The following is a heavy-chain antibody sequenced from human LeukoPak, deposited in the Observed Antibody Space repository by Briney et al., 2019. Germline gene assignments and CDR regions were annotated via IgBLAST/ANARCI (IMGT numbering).Heavy chain of an antibody. CDR2: INPNSGGT. V-gene: IGHV1-2*04. CDR1: GYTFTSYG. J-gene: IGHJ3*02. CDR3: ARDNRDGYNPPSFDI. Sequence: GASVKVSCKASGYTFTSYGISWVRQAPGQGLEWMGWINPNSGGTNYAQKFQGWVTMTRDTSISTAYMELSRLRSDDTAVYYCARDNRDGYNPPSFDIWGQGTMVTVSS. D-gene: IGHD5-24*01.